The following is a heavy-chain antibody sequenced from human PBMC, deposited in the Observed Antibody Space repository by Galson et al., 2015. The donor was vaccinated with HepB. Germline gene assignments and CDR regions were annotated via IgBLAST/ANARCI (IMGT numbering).Heavy chain of an antibody. Sequence: SLRLSCAGSGFNFNDYAMHWVRQAPGKGLEWLAAISPDGSYRPYADSVKGRFTISRDNSDNTLSLQMNSLRPEDTAIYYCAKDVYSWGAVGTIDYWGRGTLVTVSS. CDR2: ISPDGSYR. D-gene: IGHD6-13*01. CDR3: AKDVYSWGAVGTIDY. J-gene: IGHJ4*02. CDR1: GFNFNDYA. V-gene: IGHV3-30*18.